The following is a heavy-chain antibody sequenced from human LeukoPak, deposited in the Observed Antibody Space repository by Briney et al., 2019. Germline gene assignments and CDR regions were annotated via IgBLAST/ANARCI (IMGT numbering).Heavy chain of an antibody. CDR2: VKSKGTGETT. J-gene: IGHJ4*02. D-gene: IGHD3-10*01. CDR3: TLIQGWGSGSYYRDF. Sequence: GGSLRRYCAASGFSISNDWMSWVRQAPGKGLEWVARVKSKGTGETTDYAAPVKGRFTISRDDSKNTLYLQMNSLKTEDTAVYYCTLIQGWGSGSYYRDFWGQGTLVTVSS. V-gene: IGHV3-15*01. CDR1: GFSISNDW.